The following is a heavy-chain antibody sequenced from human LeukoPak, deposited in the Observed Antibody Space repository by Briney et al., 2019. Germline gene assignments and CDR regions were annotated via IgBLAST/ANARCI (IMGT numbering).Heavy chain of an antibody. Sequence: GGSLRLSCAASGFTFSNYWMHWVRQAPGKGLVWVSRINSDGINTSYADSVKGRFTISRDDAKDTLNLQMNSLRAEDTAVYYCARDLGQYYDTSDNWFDPWGQGTLVTVSS. D-gene: IGHD3-22*01. CDR2: INSDGINT. J-gene: IGHJ5*02. V-gene: IGHV3-74*01. CDR1: GFTFSNYW. CDR3: ARDLGQYYDTSDNWFDP.